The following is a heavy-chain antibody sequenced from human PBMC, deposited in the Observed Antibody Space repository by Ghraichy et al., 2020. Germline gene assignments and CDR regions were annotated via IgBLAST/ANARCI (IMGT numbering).Heavy chain of an antibody. CDR1: GITFSFFA. V-gene: IGHV3-30*02. CDR3: GSGAHSGVFSYQDY. CDR2: IHSDENYK. Sequence: GSLRLSCAGSGITFSFFAMHWVRQAPGKGLEWVAFIHSDENYKNYAESVRGRFTISRDNSKNTLYLQLNRLRVEDTAVYYCGSGAHSGVFSYQDYWGQGTLVTVSS. J-gene: IGHJ4*02. D-gene: IGHD1-26*01.